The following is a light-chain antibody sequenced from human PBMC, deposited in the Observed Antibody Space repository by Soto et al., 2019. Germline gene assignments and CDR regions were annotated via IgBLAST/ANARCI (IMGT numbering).Light chain of an antibody. V-gene: IGKV3-15*01. CDR1: QSISSN. J-gene: IGKJ5*01. CDR3: QQYNNWPLT. CDR2: GTS. Sequence: EILMTQSPASLSVSPGERVILSCRATQSISSNLAWYQQKPSQAPRLLIYGTSTRATGIPARFSGSGSGTEFTLTITSLQSEDFALYFCQQYNNWPLTFGQGTRLEIK.